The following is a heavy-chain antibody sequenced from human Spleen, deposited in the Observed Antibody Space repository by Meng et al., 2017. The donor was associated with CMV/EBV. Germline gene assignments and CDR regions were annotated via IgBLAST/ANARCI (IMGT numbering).Heavy chain of an antibody. CDR1: GFTFSSYW. Sequence: GESLKISCVASGFTFSSYWMTWVRQAPGKGLEWVANIKEDGTKTYYVDSVKGRFTISRDNAKNSLYLQMNGLRVEDTAVYYCARDIYFIGITVQSGTSDHWGQGTLVTVSS. CDR3: ARDIYFIGITVQSGTSDH. J-gene: IGHJ4*02. CDR2: IKEDGTKT. D-gene: IGHD1-26*01. V-gene: IGHV3-7*01.